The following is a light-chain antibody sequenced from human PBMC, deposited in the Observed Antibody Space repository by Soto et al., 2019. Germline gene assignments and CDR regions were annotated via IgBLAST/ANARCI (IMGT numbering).Light chain of an antibody. V-gene: IGKV3-20*01. Sequence: EIVLTQSPGTLSLSPGERATLSCRASQSVSSSYLAWYLQKPGQAPRLLIYGASSRATGIPDRFSGSGSGTDFTLTISRLEPEDFAVYYCQQYGSSPRDFTFGPGTKVDIK. CDR3: QQYGSSPRDFT. J-gene: IGKJ3*01. CDR2: GAS. CDR1: QSVSSSY.